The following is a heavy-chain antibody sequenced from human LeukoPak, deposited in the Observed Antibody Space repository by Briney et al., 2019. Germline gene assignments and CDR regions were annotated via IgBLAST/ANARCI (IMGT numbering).Heavy chain of an antibody. V-gene: IGHV3-7*01. Sequence: GGSLRLSCTGSGFTFSSYWVSWVRLAPGKGLEWVANINEDGSEKDYVDSVKGRFTISRDNAKNSLYLQMNGLRAEDTAVYYCARGGNSRPDYWGQGTLVTVSS. CDR3: ARGGNSRPDY. J-gene: IGHJ4*02. CDR2: INEDGSEK. D-gene: IGHD4-23*01. CDR1: GFTFSSYW.